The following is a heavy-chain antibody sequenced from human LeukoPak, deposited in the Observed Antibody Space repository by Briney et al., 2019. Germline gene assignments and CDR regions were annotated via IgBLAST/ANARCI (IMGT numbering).Heavy chain of an antibody. V-gene: IGHV3-23*01. CDR3: GRDPNGDYVGAFEF. CDR2: ISGSGSVT. CDR1: GFTFANYA. Sequence: GSLRLSCEASGFTFANYAMTWVRQAPGKGLEWVSSISGSGSVTSYADSVKGRFTTTRDNSKGTLYLQMNSLRAGDAAVYYCGRDPNGDYVGAFEFWGQGTLVTVSS. D-gene: IGHD4-17*01. J-gene: IGHJ3*01.